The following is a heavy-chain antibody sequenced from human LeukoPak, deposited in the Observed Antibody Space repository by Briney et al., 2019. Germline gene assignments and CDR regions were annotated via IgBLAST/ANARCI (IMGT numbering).Heavy chain of an antibody. D-gene: IGHD3-10*01. CDR3: ARASVGFGEPPPRSPYYYYGMDV. CDR2: IYYSGST. V-gene: IGHV4-59*01. J-gene: IGHJ6*04. CDR1: GGSISSYY. Sequence: PSETLSLTCTVSGGSISSYYWSWIRQPPGKGLEWIGYIYYSGSTNYNPSLKSRVTISVDTSKNQFSLKLSSVTAADTAVYYCARASVGFGEPPPRSPYYYYGMDVWGKGTTVTVSS.